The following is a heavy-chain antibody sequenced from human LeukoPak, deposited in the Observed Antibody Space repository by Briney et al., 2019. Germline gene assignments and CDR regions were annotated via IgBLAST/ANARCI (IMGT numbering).Heavy chain of an antibody. CDR2: IYTSGST. D-gene: IGHD4-17*01. CDR1: GGSISSGSYY. CDR3: ARAPSPYADYVEY. V-gene: IGHV4-61*02. J-gene: IGHJ4*02. Sequence: PSETLSLTCTVSGGSISSGSYYWSWIRQPAGKELEWIGRIYTSGSTNYNPSLKSRVTVSVDTSKNQFSLMLSSVTAADTAVYYCARAPSPYADYVEYWGQGTLVTVSS.